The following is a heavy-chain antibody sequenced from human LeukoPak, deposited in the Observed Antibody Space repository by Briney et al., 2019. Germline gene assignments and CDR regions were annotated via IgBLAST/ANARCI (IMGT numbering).Heavy chain of an antibody. J-gene: IGHJ4*02. V-gene: IGHV3-30*18. CDR2: ISYDGSNK. CDR3: AKDHADYYDSSGYYFDY. CDR1: GFTFSSYG. D-gene: IGHD3-22*01. Sequence: GGSLRLSCAASGFTFSSYGMHWVRQAPGKGLEWVAVISYDGSNKYYADSVKGRFTISRDNSKNTLYLQMNSLRAEDTAVYYCAKDHADYYDSSGYYFDYWGQGTLVTVSS.